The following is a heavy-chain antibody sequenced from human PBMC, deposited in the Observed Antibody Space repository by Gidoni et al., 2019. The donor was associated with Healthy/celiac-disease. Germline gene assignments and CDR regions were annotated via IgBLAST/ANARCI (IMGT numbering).Heavy chain of an antibody. CDR2: ISGDGGST. J-gene: IGHJ4*02. CDR3: AKDSAIRPGDSSGSGY. V-gene: IGHV3-43*02. Sequence: EVQLVESGGGVVQSGWSLILSCASSGFTLDDNAMHWVRQAPVKGLESVALISGDGGSTYYADSVKGRFTISRDNSKNSLYLQMNSLRTEDTALYYCAKDSAIRPGDSSGSGYWGQGTLVTVSS. D-gene: IGHD3-22*01. CDR1: GFTLDDNA.